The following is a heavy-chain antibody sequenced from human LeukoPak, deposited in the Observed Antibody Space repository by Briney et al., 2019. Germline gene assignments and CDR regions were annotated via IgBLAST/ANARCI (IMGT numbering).Heavy chain of an antibody. Sequence: GGSLRLSCAASGFIFSDYYMNWIRQAPGKGLEWVSYISSSGSTIYYADSVKGRFTISRDNAKNSLYLQMNSRRAEDTAVYYCARDRCSSTSCYDRPLDYWGQGTLVTVSS. CDR2: ISSSGSTI. J-gene: IGHJ4*02. D-gene: IGHD2-2*01. CDR3: ARDRCSSTSCYDRPLDY. V-gene: IGHV3-11*01. CDR1: GFIFSDYY.